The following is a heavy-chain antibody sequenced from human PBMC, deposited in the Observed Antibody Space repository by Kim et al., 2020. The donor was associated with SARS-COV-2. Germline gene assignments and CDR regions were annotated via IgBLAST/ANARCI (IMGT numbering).Heavy chain of an antibody. V-gene: IGHV3-48*02. CDR2: ISSSSSTI. CDR1: GFTFSSYS. D-gene: IGHD6-13*01. CDR3: ARARVAGYSSSWYLEYYYYYYGMDV. Sequence: GGSLRLSCAASGFTFSSYSMNWVRQAPGKGLEWVSYISSSSSTIYYADSVKGRFTISRDNAKNSLYLQMNSLRDEDTAVYYCARARVAGYSSSWYLEYYYYYYGMDVWGQGTTVTVSS. J-gene: IGHJ6*02.